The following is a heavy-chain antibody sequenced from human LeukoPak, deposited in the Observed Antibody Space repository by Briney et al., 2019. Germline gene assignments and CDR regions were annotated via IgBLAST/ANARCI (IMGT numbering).Heavy chain of an antibody. D-gene: IGHD5-24*01. CDR2: ISGSGGST. CDR3: AKGYRDGYNYFDY. V-gene: IGHV3-23*01. CDR1: GFTFSNYA. J-gene: IGHJ4*02. Sequence: GGSLRLSCAASGFTFSNYAMSWVRQAPGKGLEWVSTISGSGGSTYYADSVKGRFTISRDNSKNTLYLQMNSLRAEDTAVYYCAKGYRDGYNYFDYWGQGTLVTVSS.